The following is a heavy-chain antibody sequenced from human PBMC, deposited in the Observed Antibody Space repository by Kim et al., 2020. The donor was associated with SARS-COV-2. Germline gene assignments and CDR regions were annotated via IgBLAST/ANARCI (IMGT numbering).Heavy chain of an antibody. CDR1: GFTFSSYA. CDR3: AKDSYGDHASVLYFQH. Sequence: GGSLRLSCAASGFTFSSYAMSWVRQAPGKGLECVSAISGSGGSTYYADSVKGRFTISRDNSKNTLYLQMNSLRAEDTAVYYCAKDSYGDHASVLYFQHWGQGTLVTVSS. V-gene: IGHV3-23*01. CDR2: ISGSGGST. J-gene: IGHJ1*01. D-gene: IGHD4-17*01.